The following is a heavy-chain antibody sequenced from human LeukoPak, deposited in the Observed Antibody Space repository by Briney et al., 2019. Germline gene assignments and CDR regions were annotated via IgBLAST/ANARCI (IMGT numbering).Heavy chain of an antibody. CDR3: ASPLGYCSSTNCYGDY. Sequence: SETLSLTCAVSGGSINSSKWWNWVRQPPGKGLEWIGEIYHSGSTNYNPSLKSRVTISVDKSKNQFSLNLSSVTAADTAVYYCASPLGYCSSTNCYGDYWGQGTLVTVSS. V-gene: IGHV4-4*02. J-gene: IGHJ4*02. D-gene: IGHD2-2*01. CDR1: GGSINSSKW. CDR2: IYHSGST.